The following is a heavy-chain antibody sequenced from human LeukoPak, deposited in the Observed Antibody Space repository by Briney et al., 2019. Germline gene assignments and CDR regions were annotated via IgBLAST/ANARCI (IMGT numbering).Heavy chain of an antibody. CDR3: ARELGGYYFDY. Sequence: GASVKVSCKASGGTFSGYAIRWVRQAPGQGLGWMGGIIPIFGTENYAQKFQGRVTITADESTSTADMELSSLRSEDTAVYYCARELGGYYFDYWGQGTLVTVSS. V-gene: IGHV1-69*13. D-gene: IGHD3-16*01. CDR2: IIPIFGTE. J-gene: IGHJ4*02. CDR1: GGTFSGYA.